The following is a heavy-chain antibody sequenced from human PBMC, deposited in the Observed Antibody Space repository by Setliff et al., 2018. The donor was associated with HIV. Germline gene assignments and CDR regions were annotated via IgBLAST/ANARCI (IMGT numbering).Heavy chain of an antibody. CDR1: GYTFTGYY. CDR2: INPKSGGT. CDR3: ARGKVLRGNILYY. V-gene: IGHV1-2*06. Sequence: ASVKVSCKASGYTFTGYYMHWVRQAPGQGPEWLGRINPKSGGTRYAQKFQGRVSMTRDTAISTAYMDLSSLRSEDTAVYYCARGKVLRGNILYYWGQGTLVTVSS. J-gene: IGHJ4*02. D-gene: IGHD2-8*01.